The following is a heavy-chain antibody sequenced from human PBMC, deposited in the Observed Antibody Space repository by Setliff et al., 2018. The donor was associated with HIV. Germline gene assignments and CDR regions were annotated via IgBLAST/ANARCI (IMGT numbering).Heavy chain of an antibody. D-gene: IGHD3-16*02. Sequence: LSLTCTVSGGSMTTHFWSWIRQPPGKGLEWIGSVYYSGSTNYNPSLKSRVTISLDTSENQFSLNLNSVTAADTAVYYCARESLNLGELSSNPDASDIWGQGTMVTVSS. CDR1: GGSMTTHF. CDR3: ARESLNLGELSSNPDASDI. V-gene: IGHV4-59*11. J-gene: IGHJ3*02. CDR2: VYYSGST.